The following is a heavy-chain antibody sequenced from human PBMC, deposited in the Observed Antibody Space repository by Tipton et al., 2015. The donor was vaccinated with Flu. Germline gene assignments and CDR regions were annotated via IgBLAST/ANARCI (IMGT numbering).Heavy chain of an antibody. D-gene: IGHD3-10*01. V-gene: IGHV4-61*02. CDR2: IYTSGST. Sequence: LRLSCTVSGGSISSGSYYWSWIRQPAGKGLEWIGRIYTSGSTNYNPSLKSRVTISVDTSKNQFSLKLSFVTAADTAVYYCARDLFGEKDWFDPWGQGTLVTVSS. CDR1: GGSISSGSYY. J-gene: IGHJ5*02. CDR3: ARDLFGEKDWFDP.